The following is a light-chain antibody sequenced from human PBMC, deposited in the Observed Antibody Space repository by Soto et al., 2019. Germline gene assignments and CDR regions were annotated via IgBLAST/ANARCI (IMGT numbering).Light chain of an antibody. CDR3: CSYAGSSTWV. CDR1: SSNVGSYNL. J-gene: IGLJ3*02. CDR2: EGT. Sequence: QSALTQPASVSGSPGQSIIISCTGTSSNVGSYNLVSWYQQHPGKAPKVMIYEGTKRPSGLSNRFSGSKSGNTASLTISGLQAEDEADYYCCSYAGSSTWVLGGGTKVTVL. V-gene: IGLV2-23*01.